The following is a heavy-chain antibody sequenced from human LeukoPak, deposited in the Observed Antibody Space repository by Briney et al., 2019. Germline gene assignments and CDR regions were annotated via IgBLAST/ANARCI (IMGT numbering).Heavy chain of an antibody. J-gene: IGHJ4*02. V-gene: IGHV4-4*07. CDR3: AGTDKYYYDSSGYLDY. D-gene: IGHD3-22*01. CDR1: GGSISSYY. Sequence: SETLSLTCTASGGSISSYYWSWIRQPAGKGLEWIGRIYTSGSTNYNPSLKSRVTMSVDTSKNQFSLKLSSVTAADTAVYYCAGTDKYYYDSSGYLDYWGQGTLVTVSS. CDR2: IYTSGST.